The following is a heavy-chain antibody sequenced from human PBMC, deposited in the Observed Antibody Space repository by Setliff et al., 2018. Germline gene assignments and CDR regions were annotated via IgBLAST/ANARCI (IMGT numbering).Heavy chain of an antibody. CDR3: AREVGTSTSSDAFDV. Sequence: SETLSLTCTVSGDSISSGDYFWSWIRQPPGKGPEWIAYIYHSGSAYYNPSLKSRVTMSVDTSKNQFSLHLTSATAADTAVYYCAREVGTSTSSDAFDVWGQGMMVTVSS. D-gene: IGHD1-26*01. J-gene: IGHJ3*01. CDR1: GDSISSGDYF. V-gene: IGHV4-30-4*08. CDR2: IYHSGSA.